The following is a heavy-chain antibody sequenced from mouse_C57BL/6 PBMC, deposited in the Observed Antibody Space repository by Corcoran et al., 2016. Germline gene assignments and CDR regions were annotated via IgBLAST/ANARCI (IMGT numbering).Heavy chain of an antibody. V-gene: IGHV1-26*01. Sequence: EVQLQQSGPELVKPGASVKISCKASGYTFTDYYMNWVKQSHGKSLEWIGDINPNNGGTSYNQKFKGKATLTVDKSSSTAYMELRSLTSEDSAVYYCARNDGYYPWFAYWGQGTLVTVS. D-gene: IGHD2-3*01. CDR2: INPNNGGT. J-gene: IGHJ3*01. CDR3: ARNDGYYPWFAY. CDR1: GYTFTDYY.